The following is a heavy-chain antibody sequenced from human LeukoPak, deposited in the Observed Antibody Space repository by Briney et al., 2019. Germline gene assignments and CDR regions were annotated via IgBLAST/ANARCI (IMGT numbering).Heavy chain of an antibody. CDR1: GYTFTSYG. CDR2: IIPIFGTA. D-gene: IGHD2-15*01. V-gene: IGHV1-69*13. CDR3: ARERGHCSGGSCFDDAFDI. J-gene: IGHJ3*02. Sequence: SVKVSCKASGYTFTSYGISWVRQAPGQGLEWMGGIIPIFGTANYAQKFQGRVTITADESTSTAYMELSSLRSEDTAVYYCARERGHCSGGSCFDDAFDIWGQGTMVTVSS.